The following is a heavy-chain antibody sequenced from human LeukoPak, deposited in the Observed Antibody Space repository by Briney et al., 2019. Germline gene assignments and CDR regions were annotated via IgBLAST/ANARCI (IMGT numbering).Heavy chain of an antibody. CDR2: IYYSGST. CDR3: ARHNALSNSDY. CDR1: GGSISSYY. Sequence: SETLSLTCTVSGGSISSYYWSWIRQPPGKGLEWIGYIYYSGSTNYNPSLKSRVTISVDTSKNQFSLKLSSVTAADTAVYYCARHNALSNSDYWGQGTLVTVSS. V-gene: IGHV4-59*08. J-gene: IGHJ4*02.